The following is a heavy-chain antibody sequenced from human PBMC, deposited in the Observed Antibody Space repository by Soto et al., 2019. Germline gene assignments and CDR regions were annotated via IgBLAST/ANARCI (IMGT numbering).Heavy chain of an antibody. CDR1: GFTFSNYW. J-gene: IGHJ4*02. D-gene: IGHD3-3*01. CDR3: VRDFRSSDF. V-gene: IGHV3-74*01. Sequence: GGSLRLSCAASGFTFSNYWIHWVRQAPGKGPMWVTRINGVGTYTNYADSVRGRFSISRDNSENTVYLQMNSLRAEDTAMYYCVRDFRSSDFWGQGTPVTVSS. CDR2: INGVGTYT.